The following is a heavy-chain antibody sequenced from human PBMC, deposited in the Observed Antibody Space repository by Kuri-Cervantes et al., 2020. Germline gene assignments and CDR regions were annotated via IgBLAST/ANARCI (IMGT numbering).Heavy chain of an antibody. CDR3: ARDGYSSSWYFDY. Sequence: SVKVSCKASGYTFTYRYLHWVRQAPGQALEWMGWITPFNGNTNYAQKFQDRVTITRDRSMSTAYMELSSLRSEDTAMYYCARDGYSSSWYFDYWGQGTLVTVSS. J-gene: IGHJ4*02. D-gene: IGHD6-13*01. V-gene: IGHV1-45*02. CDR1: GYTFTYRY. CDR2: ITPFNGNT.